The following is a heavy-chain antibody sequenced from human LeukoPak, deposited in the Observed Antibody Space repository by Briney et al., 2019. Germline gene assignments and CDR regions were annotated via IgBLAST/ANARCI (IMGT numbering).Heavy chain of an antibody. CDR1: GHSISSGYY. D-gene: IGHD3-22*01. Sequence: SETLSLTCAVSGHSISSGYYWGWIRQPPGKGLEWIGSIYHSGTTYYNLSLKSRVTISVDTSKNQFSLKLSSVTAADTAAYYCAREYYYDSSGYLYAFDIWGQGTMVTVSS. V-gene: IGHV4-38-2*02. J-gene: IGHJ3*02. CDR2: IYHSGTT. CDR3: AREYYYDSSGYLYAFDI.